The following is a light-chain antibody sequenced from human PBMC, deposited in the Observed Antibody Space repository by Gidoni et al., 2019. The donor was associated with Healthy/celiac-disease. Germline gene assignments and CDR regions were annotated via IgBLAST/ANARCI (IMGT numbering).Light chain of an antibody. CDR1: QSVSSSY. V-gene: IGKV3-20*01. CDR2: GAS. CDR3: QQYGSSPPVT. J-gene: IGKJ4*01. Sequence: EIVLTQSPGTLSLSPGERATLSCRASQSVSSSYLAWYQQKPGQAPRLLIDGASSRATGIPDRFSASGSGTDFTLTISRLEPEDFAVYYCQQYGSSPPVTFGGGTKVEIK.